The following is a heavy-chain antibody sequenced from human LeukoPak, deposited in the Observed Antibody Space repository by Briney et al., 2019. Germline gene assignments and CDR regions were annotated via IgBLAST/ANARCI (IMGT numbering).Heavy chain of an antibody. D-gene: IGHD4-23*01. CDR2: INNSRNT. CDR3: TRSGTMVVMRPMYY. J-gene: IGHJ4*02. CDR1: GGSISSSTFH. Sequence: SETLSLTCTVSGGSISSSTFHWGWIRQPPGKGLEWIGSINNSRNTYYNPSLKSRVTISVDTSKNQFSLKLSSVTAADTAVYYCTRSGTMVVMRPMYYWGQGTLVTVSS. V-gene: IGHV4-39*01.